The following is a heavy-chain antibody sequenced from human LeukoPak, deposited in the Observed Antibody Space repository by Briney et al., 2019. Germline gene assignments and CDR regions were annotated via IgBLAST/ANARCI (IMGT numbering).Heavy chain of an antibody. CDR1: GGSISSGSYY. J-gene: IGHJ6*03. D-gene: IGHD6-19*01. V-gene: IGHV4-61*02. Sequence: SQTLSLTCTVSGGSISSGSYYWSWIRQPAGKGLEWIGRIYTSGSTNYNPSLKSRVTISVDTSKNQFSLKLSSVTAADTAVYYCARGQIAVAGNYYYYYMDVWGKGTTVTVSS. CDR2: IYTSGST. CDR3: ARGQIAVAGNYYYYYMDV.